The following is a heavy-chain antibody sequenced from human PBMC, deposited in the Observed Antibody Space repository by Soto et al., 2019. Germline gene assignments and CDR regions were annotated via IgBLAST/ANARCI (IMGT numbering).Heavy chain of an antibody. CDR1: GFTFSSYS. D-gene: IGHD6-19*01. CDR3: ARDCQTPPNIPVRGMDV. Sequence: GGSLRLSCAASGFTFSSYSMNWVRQAPGKGLEWVSCISSSSSTIYYADSVKGRFTISRDNAKNSLYLQMNSLRDEDTAVYYCARDCQTPPNIPVRGMDVWGQGTTVTVSS. J-gene: IGHJ6*02. CDR2: ISSSSSTI. V-gene: IGHV3-48*02.